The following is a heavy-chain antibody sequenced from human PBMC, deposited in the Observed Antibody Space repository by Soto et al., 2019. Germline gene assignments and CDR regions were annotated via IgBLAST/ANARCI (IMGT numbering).Heavy chain of an antibody. V-gene: IGHV1-69*13. CDR3: ARTTRLIVGPPRAFDI. Sequence: SVKVSCKASGGTFSSYAISWVRQAPGQGLEWMGGIIPIFGTANYAQKFQGRVTITADESTSTAYMELGSLRSEDTAVYYCARTTRLIVGPPRAFDIWGQGTMVTVSS. CDR2: IIPIFGTA. J-gene: IGHJ3*02. D-gene: IGHD1-26*01. CDR1: GGTFSSYA.